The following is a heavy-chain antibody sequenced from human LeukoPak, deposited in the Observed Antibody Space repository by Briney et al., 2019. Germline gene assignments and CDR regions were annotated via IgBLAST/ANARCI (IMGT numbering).Heavy chain of an antibody. CDR1: GYTFTNYA. D-gene: IGHD5-18*01. J-gene: IGHJ4*02. V-gene: IGHV7-4-1*02. CDR2: ISTNTGNP. CDR3: ARDRGGIQLWLRDLDY. Sequence: GASVKFSCKASGYTFTNYAINWVRQAPGQGLEWMGWISTNTGNPTYAQGFTGRFVFSLDTSVSTAYLQISSLKAEDTAVYYCARDRGGIQLWLRDLDYWGQGTLVTVSS.